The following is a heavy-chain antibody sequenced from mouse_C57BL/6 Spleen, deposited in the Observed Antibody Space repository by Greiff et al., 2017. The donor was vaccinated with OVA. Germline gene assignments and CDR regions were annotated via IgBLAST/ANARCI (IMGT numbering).Heavy chain of an antibody. CDR1: GYTFTDYY. D-gene: IGHD2-4*01. J-gene: IGHJ3*01. CDR2: INPNNGGI. CDR3: ASIYYDYDGFAY. Sequence: EVQLQQSGPGLVKPGASVKISCKASGYTFTDYYMNWVQQSHGKSLEWIGDINPNNGGISYNQKFKGKATLTVDKSSSTAYLELRSLTSEDSADYYCASIYYDYDGFAYWGQGTLVTVSA. V-gene: IGHV1-26*01.